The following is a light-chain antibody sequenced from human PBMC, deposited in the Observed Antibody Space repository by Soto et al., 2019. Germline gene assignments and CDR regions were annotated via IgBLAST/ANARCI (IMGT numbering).Light chain of an antibody. V-gene: IGLV2-14*01. Sequence: QSALTQPASVSGSPGQSITISCTGTSSDGGGYEYVSWYQQHPGQAPKLMIYEVRDRPSGVSSRFSGSKSGNTASLTIPGLQAEDEADYYCSSYRGGSTYVFGTGTKLTVL. CDR1: SSDGGGYEY. CDR2: EVR. J-gene: IGLJ1*01. CDR3: SSYRGGSTYV.